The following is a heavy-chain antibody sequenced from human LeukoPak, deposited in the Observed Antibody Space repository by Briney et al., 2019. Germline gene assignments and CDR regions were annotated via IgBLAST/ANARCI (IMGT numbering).Heavy chain of an antibody. D-gene: IGHD3-22*01. V-gene: IGHV1-8*01. CDR3: ARGLGYLRYYYDSSGYHSGVSDY. CDR1: VYTFTSYD. CDR2: MNPNSGNT. Sequence: GASVKVSCKASVYTFTSYDINWVRQATGQGLEWMGWMNPNSGNTGYAQKFQGRVTMTRNTSISTAYMELSSLRSEDTAVYYCARGLGYLRYYYDSSGYHSGVSDYWGQGTLVTVSS. J-gene: IGHJ4*02.